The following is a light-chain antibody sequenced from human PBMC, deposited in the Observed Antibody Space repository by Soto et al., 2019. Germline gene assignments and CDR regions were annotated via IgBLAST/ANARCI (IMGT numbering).Light chain of an antibody. J-gene: IGKJ1*01. Sequence: DIVLTQSPATLSLSPGDRVTLSCGASQSVVGGYFAWYQQKPGLAPRLIIYDTSIRASGIPDRISGSGSGKHFTLTISRLEPEDFAVYYCQQYGSSPSFGQGTKVEIK. CDR3: QQYGSSPS. V-gene: IGKV3D-20*01. CDR2: DTS. CDR1: QSVVGGY.